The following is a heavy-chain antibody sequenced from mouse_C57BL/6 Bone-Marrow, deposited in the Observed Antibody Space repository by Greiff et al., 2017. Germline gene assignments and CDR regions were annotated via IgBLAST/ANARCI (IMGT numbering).Heavy chain of an antibody. Sequence: QVQLQQPGAELVRPGSSVKLSCKASGYTFTSYWMHWVKQRPIQGLEWIGNIDPSDSETHYNQKFKDKATLTVDKSSSTAYMQRSSLTSEDSAVYYCARGGTNWGYYYAMDYWGQGTAVTVSS. CDR2: IDPSDSET. D-gene: IGHD4-1*01. V-gene: IGHV1-52*01. CDR3: ARGGTNWGYYYAMDY. J-gene: IGHJ4*01. CDR1: GYTFTSYW.